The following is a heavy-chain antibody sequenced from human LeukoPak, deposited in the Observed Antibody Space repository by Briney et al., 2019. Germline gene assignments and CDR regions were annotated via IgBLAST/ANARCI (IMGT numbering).Heavy chain of an antibody. V-gene: IGHV3-23*01. CDR1: GFTFSSYA. J-gene: IGHJ4*02. CDR2: ISGSGST. D-gene: IGHD1-26*01. Sequence: GGSLRLSCAASGFTFSSYAMSWVRQAPGKGLEWVSAISGSGSTYYADSVKGRFTISRDNSKNTLYLQMNSLRAEDTAVYYCADTKWEPTQGYFDYWGQGTLVTVSS. CDR3: ADTKWEPTQGYFDY.